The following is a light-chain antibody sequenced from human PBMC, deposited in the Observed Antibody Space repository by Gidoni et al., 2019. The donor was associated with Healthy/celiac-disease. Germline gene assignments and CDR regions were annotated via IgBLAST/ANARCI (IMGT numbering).Light chain of an antibody. CDR3: QQYDNLPLT. CDR1: QDISNY. CDR2: DAS. Sequence: DIQMTQSPSSLSASVGDRVTITCKASQDISNYLNWYQQKPGKAPKLLIYDASNLETGAPSMFSGSGSGTDFIFTISSLQLLDIATYYCQQYDNLPLTFGGXTKVEI. V-gene: IGKV1-33*01. J-gene: IGKJ4*01.